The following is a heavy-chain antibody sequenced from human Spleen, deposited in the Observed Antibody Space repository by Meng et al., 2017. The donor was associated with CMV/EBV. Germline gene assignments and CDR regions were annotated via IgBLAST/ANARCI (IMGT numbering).Heavy chain of an antibody. D-gene: IGHD3-3*01. J-gene: IGHJ6*02. Sequence: GESLKISCAASGFTFSNFAMNWVRQAPGRGLEWVSVIYSGGSTYYADSVKGRFTISRDNSKNTLYLQMNSLRAEDTAVYYCARAGDYDFWSGYYQAYGMDVWGQGTTVTVSS. V-gene: IGHV3-53*01. CDR1: GFTFSNFA. CDR3: ARAGDYDFWSGYYQAYGMDV. CDR2: IYSGGST.